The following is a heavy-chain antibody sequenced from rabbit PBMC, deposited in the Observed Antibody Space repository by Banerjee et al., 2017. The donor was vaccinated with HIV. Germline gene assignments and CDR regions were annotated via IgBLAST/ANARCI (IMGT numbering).Heavy chain of an antibody. CDR1: GIDFSSSYR. J-gene: IGHJ4*01. V-gene: IGHV1S40*01. D-gene: IGHD1-1*01. Sequence: QSLEESGGDLVKPGATLTLTCKASGIDFSSSYRICWVRQAPGKGLEWIACIWVGSGTYYASWAKGRFTISKTSSTTVTLQMTSLTAADTATYFCARDRGASGSVYPYYFNLWGPGT. CDR3: ARDRGASGSVYPYYFNL. CDR2: IWVGSGT.